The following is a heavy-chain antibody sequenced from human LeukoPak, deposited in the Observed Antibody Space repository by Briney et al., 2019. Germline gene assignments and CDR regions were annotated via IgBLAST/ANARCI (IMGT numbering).Heavy chain of an antibody. D-gene: IGHD3-10*01. V-gene: IGHV3-13*04. Sequence: GGSLRLSCAASGFTFSSYDMHWVRQGTGKGLEWVSAIGTAGDTYYPGSVKGRFTTSRENAKNSLYLQTNSLRVGDTAVYYCARGRGWGAFDIWGQGTMVTVSS. J-gene: IGHJ3*02. CDR3: ARGRGWGAFDI. CDR1: GFTFSSYD. CDR2: IGTAGDT.